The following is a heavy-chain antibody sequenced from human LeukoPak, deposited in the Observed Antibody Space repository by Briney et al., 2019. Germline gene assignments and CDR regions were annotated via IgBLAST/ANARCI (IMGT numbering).Heavy chain of an antibody. V-gene: IGHV4-59*08. Sequence: SETLSLTCTVSGGSISSYYWNWIRQPPGKGLEWIGYIYYTRSTNYRPSLKSRVTISVDTSRNQFSLKLSSVTAADTAVYYCVRQDVVVITAATYYYGMDVWGQGTTVTVSS. CDR2: IYYTRST. CDR1: GGSISSYY. CDR3: VRQDVVVITAATYYYGMDV. D-gene: IGHD2-2*01. J-gene: IGHJ6*02.